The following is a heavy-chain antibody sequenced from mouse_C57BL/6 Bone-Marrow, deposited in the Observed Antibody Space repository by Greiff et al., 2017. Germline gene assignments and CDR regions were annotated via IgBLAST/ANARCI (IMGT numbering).Heavy chain of an antibody. D-gene: IGHD1-1*01. J-gene: IGHJ4*01. CDR3: ARRGFSYYYGSSYSYYAMDY. CDR1: GYTFTDYY. CDR2: IFPGSGST. Sequence: VQLVESGPELVKPGASVKISCKASGYTFTDYYINWVKQRPGQGLEWIGWIFPGSGSTYYNEKFKGKATLTVDKSSSTAYMLLSSLTSEDSAVYFCARRGFSYYYGSSYSYYAMDYWGQGTSVTVSS. V-gene: IGHV1-75*01.